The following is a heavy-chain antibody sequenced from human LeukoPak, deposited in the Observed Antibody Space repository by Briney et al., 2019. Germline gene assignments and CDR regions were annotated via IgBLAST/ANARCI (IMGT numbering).Heavy chain of an antibody. CDR3: ARPNITSYYDSRGYDAFDV. D-gene: IGHD3-22*01. Sequence: GESLKISCKGSGYSFTSYWIGWVRQMPGKRLEWMGIIYPGDSDTRYSPSFQGQVTISADKSVRTAYLQWSSLKASDTAMYYCARPNITSYYDSRGYDAFDVWGQGTMVTVSS. CDR1: GYSFTSYW. V-gene: IGHV5-51*01. J-gene: IGHJ3*01. CDR2: IYPGDSDT.